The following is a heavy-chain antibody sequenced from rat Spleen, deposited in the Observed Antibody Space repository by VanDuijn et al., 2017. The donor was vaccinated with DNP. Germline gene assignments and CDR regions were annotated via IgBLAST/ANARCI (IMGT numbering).Heavy chain of an antibody. V-gene: IGHV5S13*01. D-gene: IGHD1-4*01. CDR1: GFTFSNFD. CDR2: INFSAGAT. Sequence: EVQLVESGGGLVQPGRSLKLSCTVSGFTFSNFDMAWVRQAPTRGLEWVTSINFSAGATYYRDSVKGRFTVSRDNTINTLYLQMNSLKSEDTATYYCARRDYPVPAYWGQGTLVTVSS. J-gene: IGHJ3*01. CDR3: ARRDYPVPAY.